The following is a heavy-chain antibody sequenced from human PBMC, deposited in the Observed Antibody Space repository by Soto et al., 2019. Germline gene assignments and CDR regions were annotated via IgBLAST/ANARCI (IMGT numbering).Heavy chain of an antibody. CDR2: IVPLFGTT. J-gene: IGHJ5*02. D-gene: IGHD6-13*01. CDR1: GGNFSSYA. CDR3: ARARGLSWYNWFDP. V-gene: IGHV1-69*01. Sequence: QAQLVQSGAELKKPGSSVKVSCKASGGNFSSYAISWLRQAPGQGLEWMGGIVPLFGTTNYAQKFKGRIMITADESTTTAYMELSSLRFEATAVYYWARARGLSWYNWFDPWGQGSPVTVSS.